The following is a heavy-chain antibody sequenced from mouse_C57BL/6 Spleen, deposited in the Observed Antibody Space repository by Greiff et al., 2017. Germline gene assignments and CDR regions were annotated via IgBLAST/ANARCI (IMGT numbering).Heavy chain of an antibody. CDR3: ARYTIYYDYDEAYFDY. D-gene: IGHD2-4*01. J-gene: IGHJ2*01. CDR2: IRNKANGYTT. V-gene: IGHV7-3*01. CDR1: GFTFTDYY. Sequence: EVKLVESGGGLVQPGGSLSLSCAASGFTFTDYYMSWVRQPPGKALEWLGFIRNKANGYTTDYSASVTGRFTISRDNSQSILYLQMNALRAEDSATYYCARYTIYYDYDEAYFDYWGQGTTLTVSS.